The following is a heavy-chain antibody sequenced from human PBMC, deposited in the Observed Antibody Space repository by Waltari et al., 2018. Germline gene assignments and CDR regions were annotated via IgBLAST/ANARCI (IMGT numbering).Heavy chain of an antibody. CDR3: SRGLSD. J-gene: IGHJ4*02. CDR2: IRNQADSFAT. CDR1: GFTFRDHY. V-gene: IGHV3-72*01. Sequence: EVQLVESGGGLVQPGGSLRLSCAGSGFTFRDHYMDWVRQAPGKGLEWVGRIRNQADSFATEYAASVKGRFTISRDDSRNSLYLQMSSLKTEDSAMYYCSRGLSDWGQGTLVTVSS.